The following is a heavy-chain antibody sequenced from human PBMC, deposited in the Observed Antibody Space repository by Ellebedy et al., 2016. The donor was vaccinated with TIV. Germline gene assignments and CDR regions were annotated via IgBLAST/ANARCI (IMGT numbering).Heavy chain of an antibody. CDR3: ATDGSYGDYLSPSHASVM. J-gene: IGHJ3*02. D-gene: IGHD4-17*01. CDR2: INQDATKT. Sequence: GGSLRLSCAASGFSFRSYWMTWVRQAPGKGLEWVANINQDATKTFYVDSVEGRFTISRDNSKNSLLLQMNSLRAEDTAVYYCATDGSYGDYLSPSHASVMWGQGTLVSVSS. CDR1: GFSFRSYW. V-gene: IGHV3-7*01.